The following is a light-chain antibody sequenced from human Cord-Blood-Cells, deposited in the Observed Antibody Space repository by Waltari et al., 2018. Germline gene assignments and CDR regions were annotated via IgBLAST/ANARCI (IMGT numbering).Light chain of an antibody. V-gene: IGKV1-5*03. CDR1: QSISSW. Sequence: DIQMTQSPSTLSASVGDRVTITCRASQSISSWLAWYQQKPGKAPKLLIYKASSLESGVPSRFSGSGSGTEFTLTISSLQPDDFATYYCQQYNSRYTFGQGTKLEMK. CDR3: QQYNSRYT. J-gene: IGKJ2*01. CDR2: KAS.